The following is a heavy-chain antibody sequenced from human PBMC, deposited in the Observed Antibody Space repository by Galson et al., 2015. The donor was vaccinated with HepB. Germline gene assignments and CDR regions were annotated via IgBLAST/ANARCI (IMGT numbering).Heavy chain of an antibody. CDR1: GGSVSSGSYY. V-gene: IGHV4-61*01. D-gene: IGHD1-26*01. CDR2: ISYSGST. Sequence: ETLSLTCTVSGGSVSSGSYYWSWIRQPPEKGLEWIGYISYSGSTNHNPSLKSRVTISVDTSKNQFSLKLSSVTAADTAVYYCARDFLGSTARHAAFDIWGQGTIVTVSS. J-gene: IGHJ3*02. CDR3: ARDFLGSTARHAAFDI.